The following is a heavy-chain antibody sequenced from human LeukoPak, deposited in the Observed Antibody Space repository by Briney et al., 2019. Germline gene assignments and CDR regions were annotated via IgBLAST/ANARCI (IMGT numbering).Heavy chain of an antibody. D-gene: IGHD3-3*01. Sequence: SETLSLTCAVYGGSFSGYYWSWIRQPPGKGLEWIGEINHSGSTNYNPSLKSRATISVDTSKNQFSLKLSSVTAADTAVYYCARGSEYYDFWSGYSSPFDYWGQGTLVTVSS. J-gene: IGHJ4*02. CDR3: ARGSEYYDFWSGYSSPFDY. CDR2: INHSGST. V-gene: IGHV4-34*01. CDR1: GGSFSGYY.